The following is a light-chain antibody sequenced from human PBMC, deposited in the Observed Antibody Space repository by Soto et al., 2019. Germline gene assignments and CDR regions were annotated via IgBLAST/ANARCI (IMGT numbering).Light chain of an antibody. Sequence: AIQLTQSPSSLSASVGDKVTITCRASQGVSSSLAWYQQKPGTAPKLLIYDASDLETGVPSRFSGSGSGTDFTLTISSLQPEDFATYYCQQLNSFPIPFGPGTKVDIK. CDR1: QGVSSS. V-gene: IGKV1-13*02. J-gene: IGKJ3*01. CDR3: QQLNSFPIP. CDR2: DAS.